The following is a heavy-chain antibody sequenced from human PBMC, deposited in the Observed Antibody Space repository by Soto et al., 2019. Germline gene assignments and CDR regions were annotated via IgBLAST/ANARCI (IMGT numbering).Heavy chain of an antibody. D-gene: IGHD1-26*01. CDR3: ARGDRGAFAL. J-gene: IGHJ3*01. CDR2: IHSDGSST. Sequence: EVQLVEPGGGLVRPGWSLRLSCAASGFTFSYYWMHWVRQAPGKGLVWVSRIHSDGSSTTYADFVKGRFIISRDNARNTVEFQMNSVRVEDTAVYYCARGDRGAFALWGKGTVVTVSS. V-gene: IGHV3-74*01. CDR1: GFTFSYYW.